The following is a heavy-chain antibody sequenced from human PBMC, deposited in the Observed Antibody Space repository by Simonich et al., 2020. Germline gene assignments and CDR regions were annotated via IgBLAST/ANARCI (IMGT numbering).Heavy chain of an antibody. D-gene: IGHD6-19*01. CDR3: ARWIAVAGTGAYGMDV. V-gene: IGHV3-21*01. J-gene: IGHJ6*02. CDR2: ISSSSSYI. CDR1: GFTFSSYS. Sequence: EVQLVESGGGLVKPGGSLRLSCAASGFTFSSYSMNWVRQAPGKGLEWFSSISSSSSYIYYADSVKGRFTIPRDNAKTALYLQMNSLRAEDTAVYYCARWIAVAGTGAYGMDVWGQGTTVTVSS.